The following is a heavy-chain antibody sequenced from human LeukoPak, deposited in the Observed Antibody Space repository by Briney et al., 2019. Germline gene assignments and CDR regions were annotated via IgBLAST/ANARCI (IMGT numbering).Heavy chain of an antibody. D-gene: IGHD2-2*01. Sequence: SVKVSCKASGGTFSSYAISWVRQAPGQGLEWMGRIIPILGIANYAQKFQGRVTITADKSTSTAYMELSSLRSEDTAVYYCARDRFVVVPAAMYGMDVWGQGTTVTVSS. V-gene: IGHV1-69*04. CDR1: GGTFSSYA. J-gene: IGHJ6*02. CDR3: ARDRFVVVPAAMYGMDV. CDR2: IIPILGIA.